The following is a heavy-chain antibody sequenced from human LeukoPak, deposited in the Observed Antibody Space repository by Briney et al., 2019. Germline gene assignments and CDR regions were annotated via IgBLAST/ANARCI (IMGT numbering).Heavy chain of an antibody. V-gene: IGHV1-2*02. CDR2: INPNSGGT. CDR1: GGTFSSYA. CDR3: ARDYYDSSGHPQYYFDY. D-gene: IGHD3-22*01. Sequence: ASVKVSCKASGGTFSSYAISWVRQAPGQGLEWMGWINPNSGGTNYAQKFQGRVTMTRDTSISTAYMELSRLRSDDTAVYYCARDYYDSSGHPQYYFDYWGQGTLVTVSS. J-gene: IGHJ4*02.